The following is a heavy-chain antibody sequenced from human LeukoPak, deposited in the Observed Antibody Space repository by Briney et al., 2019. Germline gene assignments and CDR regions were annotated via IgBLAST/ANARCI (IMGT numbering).Heavy chain of an antibody. J-gene: IGHJ6*03. D-gene: IGHD2-2*01. CDR2: IYHSGST. V-gene: IGHV4-38-2*02. Sequence: SETLSLTCTVSNYSISSGYYWAWIRQPPGKGLEWIGNIYHSGSTNYNPSLKSRVTISVDTSKNQFSLKLSSVTAADTAVYYCARGRGYCSSTSCYNYYYYYMDVWGKGTTVTVSS. CDR3: ARGRGYCSSTSCYNYYYYYMDV. CDR1: NYSISSGYY.